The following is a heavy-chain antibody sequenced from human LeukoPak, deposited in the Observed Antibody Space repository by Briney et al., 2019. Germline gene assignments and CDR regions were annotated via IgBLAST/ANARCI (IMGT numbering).Heavy chain of an antibody. V-gene: IGHV5-51*01. CDR2: IYPGDSDT. Sequence: GESLQISCQGSGYSFTSYWIGWVRQMPGKGLEWMGIIYPGDSDTRYSPSFQGQVTISADKSISTAYLQWSSLKASDTAMYYCARRPYCGGDCYPEPFDYWGQGTLVTVSS. CDR3: ARRPYCGGDCYPEPFDY. J-gene: IGHJ4*02. CDR1: GYSFTSYW. D-gene: IGHD2-21*02.